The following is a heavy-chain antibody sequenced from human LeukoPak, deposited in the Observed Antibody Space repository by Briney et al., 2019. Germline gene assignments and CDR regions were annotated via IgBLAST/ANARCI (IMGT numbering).Heavy chain of an antibody. D-gene: IGHD3-22*01. J-gene: IGHJ3*02. CDR3: AKDGIVVGLRYAFDI. CDR1: GFTFSSYG. V-gene: IGHV3-30*18. Sequence: GGSLRLSCAASGFTFSSYGMHWVRQAPGKGLEWVAVISYDGSNKYYADSVKVRFTISRDNSKNTLYLQMNSLRAEDTAVYYCAKDGIVVGLRYAFDIWGQGTMVTVSS. CDR2: ISYDGSNK.